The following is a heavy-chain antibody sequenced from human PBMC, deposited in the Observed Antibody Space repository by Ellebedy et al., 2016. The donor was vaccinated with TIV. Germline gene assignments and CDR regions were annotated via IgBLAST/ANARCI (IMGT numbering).Heavy chain of an antibody. V-gene: IGHV3-48*03. Sequence: GESLKISCEASGFTFSSYEMNWVRQVSGKGLEWVSYISSSGRVKYADSVKVRFTVSSDNARNSLYLQMSSLRAEDTAVYYCVKASAVADWGQGTLVNVSS. J-gene: IGHJ1*01. CDR1: GFTFSSYE. CDR3: VKASAVAD. CDR2: ISSSGRV. D-gene: IGHD6-19*01.